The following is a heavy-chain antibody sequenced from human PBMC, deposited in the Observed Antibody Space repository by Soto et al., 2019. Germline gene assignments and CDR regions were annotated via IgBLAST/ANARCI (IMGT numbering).Heavy chain of an antibody. CDR3: ARQALCITRAAHKCIVP. Sequence: GDSVKVSCKASGYTFSTYGINWVRQAPGQGLEWMGWISAYNGDTDYAQNFQGRVTMTTDTSTSTAYMELRSLRSDDTAVYYCARQALCITRAAHKCIVPWGQGTFVTVS. D-gene: IGHD3-16*01. CDR2: ISAYNGDT. J-gene: IGHJ5*02. CDR1: GYTFSTYG. V-gene: IGHV1-18*01.